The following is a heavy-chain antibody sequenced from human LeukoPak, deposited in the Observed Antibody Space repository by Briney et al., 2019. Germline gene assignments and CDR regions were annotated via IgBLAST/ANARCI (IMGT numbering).Heavy chain of an antibody. D-gene: IGHD6-13*01. Sequence: GGSLRLSCAASGFTLSGFWMSWVRQAPGKGLEWVANIKQDGSEEYYVDSVKGRFTISRDNAKNSLYLQMNSLRAEDTAVYHCAREQYSSSYIDYWGQGSQVTVSS. V-gene: IGHV3-7*01. J-gene: IGHJ4*02. CDR3: AREQYSSSYIDY. CDR2: IKQDGSEE. CDR1: GFTLSGFW.